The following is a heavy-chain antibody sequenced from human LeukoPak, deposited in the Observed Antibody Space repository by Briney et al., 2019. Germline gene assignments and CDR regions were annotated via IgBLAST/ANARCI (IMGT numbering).Heavy chain of an antibody. D-gene: IGHD6-13*01. CDR2: IYYSGST. Sequence: SETLSLTCTVSGGSISSGGYYWSWIRQHPGKGLEWIGYIYYSGSTYYNPSLKSRVTISVDTSKNQFSLKLSSVTAADTAVYYCARPHQTGYSSSWANYYYYGMDVWGQGTTVTVSS. CDR1: GGSISSGGYY. J-gene: IGHJ6*02. CDR3: ARPHQTGYSSSWANYYYYGMDV. V-gene: IGHV4-31*03.